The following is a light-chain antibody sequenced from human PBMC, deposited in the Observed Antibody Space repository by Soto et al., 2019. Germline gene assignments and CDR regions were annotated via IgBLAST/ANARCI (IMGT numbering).Light chain of an antibody. CDR3: CSYAGSSTYV. Sequence: QSALTQPASVSGSPGQSLTISCTGTSSDVGSYNLVSWYQQHPGKAPKLMIYEGSKRPSGVSNRFSGSKSGNTASLTISGLQAADEADYYCCSYAGSSTYVVGTGTKLTV. CDR1: SSDVGSYNL. V-gene: IGLV2-23*01. CDR2: EGS. J-gene: IGLJ1*01.